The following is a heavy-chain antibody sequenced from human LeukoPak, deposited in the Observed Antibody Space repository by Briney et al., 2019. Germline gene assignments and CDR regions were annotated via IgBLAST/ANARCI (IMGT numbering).Heavy chain of an antibody. J-gene: IGHJ3*02. V-gene: IGHV3-9*01. CDR3: AKDMSWFTSAFDI. CDR1: GFTFEDYD. Sequence: GGSLRLSCAASGFTFEDYDMHWVRQAPGKGLERVSGISWNSGSRGYADSVKGRFTISRDNAKNSLYLQMDSLRTEDTAFYYCAKDMSWFTSAFDIWGQGTMVTVSS. CDR2: ISWNSGSR. D-gene: IGHD3-10*01.